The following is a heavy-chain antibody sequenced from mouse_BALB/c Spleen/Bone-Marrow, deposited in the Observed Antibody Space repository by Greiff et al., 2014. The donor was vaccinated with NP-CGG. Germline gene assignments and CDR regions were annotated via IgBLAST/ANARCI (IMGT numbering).Heavy chain of an antibody. V-gene: IGHV5-4*02. Sequence: EVQLVESGGGLVKPGGSLKLSCAASGFTFSDYYMYWVRQTPEKRLEWVATISDGGSYTYYPDSVKGRFTISRDNAKNNLYLQMSSLESEDTAMYYCANYYGSTWFAYWGQGTLVTVSA. J-gene: IGHJ3*01. CDR3: ANYYGSTWFAY. D-gene: IGHD1-1*01. CDR2: ISDGGSYT. CDR1: GFTFSDYY.